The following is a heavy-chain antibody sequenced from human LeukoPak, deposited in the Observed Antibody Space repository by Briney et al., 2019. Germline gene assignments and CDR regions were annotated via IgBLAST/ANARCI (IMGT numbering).Heavy chain of an antibody. CDR2: IYYSGST. D-gene: IGHD3-3*01. Sequence: SETLSLTCTVSGGSISSHYWSWIRQPPGKGLEWIGYIYYSGSTNYDPFLKSRVTISVDTSKNQFSLKLSSVTAADTAVYYCARGGRETYYDFWSGYFDYWGQGTLVTVSS. CDR3: ARGGRETYYDFWSGYFDY. CDR1: GGSISSHY. V-gene: IGHV4-59*11. J-gene: IGHJ4*02.